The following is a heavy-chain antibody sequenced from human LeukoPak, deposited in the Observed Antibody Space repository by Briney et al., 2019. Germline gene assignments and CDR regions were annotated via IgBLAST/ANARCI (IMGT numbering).Heavy chain of an antibody. CDR1: GGSFSGYY. D-gene: IGHD3-10*01. Sequence: PSETLSLTCAVYGGSFSGYYWSWIRQPPGKGLEWIGEINHSGSTNYNPSLKSRVTISVDTSKNQFSLKLSSVTAADTAVYCCARLAWFREPRIDPWGQGTLVTVSS. CDR3: ARLAWFREPRIDP. V-gene: IGHV4-34*01. CDR2: INHSGST. J-gene: IGHJ5*02.